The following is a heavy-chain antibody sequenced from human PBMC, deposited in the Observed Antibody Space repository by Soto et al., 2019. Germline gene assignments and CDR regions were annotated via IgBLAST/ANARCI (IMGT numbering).Heavy chain of an antibody. V-gene: IGHV3-30*18. Sequence: QVQLEESGGGVVQPGRSLRLSCAASGFTFSHYAIHWVRQAPGKGLEWVALMSYDGSNEYYADSVKGRFTISRDNSKNTLYLHMNSLRAEDTAVYYCAKDGSHNFDYWGQGTLVTVSS. D-gene: IGHD1-26*01. CDR3: AKDGSHNFDY. J-gene: IGHJ4*02. CDR2: MSYDGSNE. CDR1: GFTFSHYA.